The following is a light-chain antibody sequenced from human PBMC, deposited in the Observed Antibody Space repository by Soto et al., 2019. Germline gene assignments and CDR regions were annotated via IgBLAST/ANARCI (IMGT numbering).Light chain of an antibody. CDR2: DAS. CDR3: QQRSNWPLT. V-gene: IGKV3-11*01. J-gene: IGKJ4*01. CDR1: QSVSSS. Sequence: EIVLTQSPATLSLSPGDRATLSCRASQSVSSSLAWYQQKPGQVPRLLIYDASNRATGIPARFSGSGSGTDFTLTISTPEPEDFAVYYCQQRSNWPLTFGGGTKVEIK.